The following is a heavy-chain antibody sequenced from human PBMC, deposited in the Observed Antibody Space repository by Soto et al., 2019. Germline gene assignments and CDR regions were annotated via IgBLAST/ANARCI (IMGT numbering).Heavy chain of an antibody. Sequence: QVQLVESGGGVVQPGRSLRLSCAASGFTFSSSGMHWVRQAPGKGLEWVAVISYDGTDKYYADSVKGRFTISRDNSKNPLSLQMNSLRVEDTAVYYCANSLSYYYYGMDVWGQGTPVTVSS. CDR3: ANSLSYYYYGMDV. V-gene: IGHV3-30*18. J-gene: IGHJ6*02. CDR2: ISYDGTDK. CDR1: GFTFSSSG.